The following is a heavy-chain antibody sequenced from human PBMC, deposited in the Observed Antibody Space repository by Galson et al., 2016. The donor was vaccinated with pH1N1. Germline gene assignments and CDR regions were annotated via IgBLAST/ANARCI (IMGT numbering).Heavy chain of an antibody. J-gene: IGHJ4*02. Sequence: SVKVSCKASGYTFTSYGISWVRQAPGQGLEWMGIIDPSDGTTTYSEKFQGRISLTRDTSTNSVYMELTTLRPDDSATYFCAKRYFLDYWGQGTLVTVSS. CDR1: GYTFTSYG. CDR2: IDPSDGTT. CDR3: AKRYFLDY. V-gene: IGHV1-46*01.